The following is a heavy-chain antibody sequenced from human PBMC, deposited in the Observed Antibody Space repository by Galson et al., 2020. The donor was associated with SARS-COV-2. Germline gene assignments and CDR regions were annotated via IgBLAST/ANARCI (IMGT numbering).Heavy chain of an antibody. V-gene: IGHV3-7*01. J-gene: IGHJ4*02. D-gene: IGHD6-19*01. CDR2: IKQDGTEK. CDR1: GFTFSNSW. Sequence: GGSLRLSCAASGFTFSNSWMSWVRQAPGKGLEWVANIKQDGTEKFYADSVKGRFTISRDNAKNSLYLQMNSLRVEDTAVYYCARLSIAVLGGDHWGQGTLVTVSS. CDR3: ARLSIAVLGGDH.